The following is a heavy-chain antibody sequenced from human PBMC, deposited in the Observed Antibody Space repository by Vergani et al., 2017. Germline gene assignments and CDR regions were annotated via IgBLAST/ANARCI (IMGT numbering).Heavy chain of an antibody. CDR3: AKSRGEVRGVINYYMDV. V-gene: IGHV3-23*04. CDR1: GFTFSSYA. J-gene: IGHJ6*03. CDR2: ISGSGGST. D-gene: IGHD3-10*01. Sequence: VQLVESGGGLVKPGGSLRLSCAASGFTFSSYAMSWVRQAPGKGLEWVSAISGSGGSTYYADAVKGRFTISRDNSKNTLYLQMNSLRAEDTAVYYCAKSRGEVRGVINYYMDVWGKGTTVTVSS.